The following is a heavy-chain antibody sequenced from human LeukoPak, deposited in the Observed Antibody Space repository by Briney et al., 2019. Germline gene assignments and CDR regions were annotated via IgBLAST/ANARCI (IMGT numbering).Heavy chain of an antibody. CDR2: INHSGST. J-gene: IGHJ6*04. D-gene: IGHD5-12*01. CDR1: GGSFSGYY. CDR3: ARGNVDIVATQYYNGMDV. Sequence: SETLSLTCAVYGGSFSGYYWSWIRQPPGKGLEWIGEINHSGSTNYNPSLKSRVTISVDTSKNQFSLKLSSVTAADTAVYYCARGNVDIVATQYYNGMDVWGKGTTVTVSS. V-gene: IGHV4-34*01.